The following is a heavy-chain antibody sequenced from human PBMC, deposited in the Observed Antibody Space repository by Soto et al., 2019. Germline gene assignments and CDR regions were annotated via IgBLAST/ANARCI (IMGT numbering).Heavy chain of an antibody. Sequence: PGGSLKLSCAASGFTVSSNYMSWVRQAPGKGLEWVSVIYSGGSTYYADSVKGRFTISRDNSKNTLYLQMNSLRAEDTAVYYCEKWAPSDAFDIXGQGTMVTVSS. CDR1: GFTVSSNY. D-gene: IGHD2-8*01. CDR3: EKWAPSDAFDI. V-gene: IGHV3-66*01. J-gene: IGHJ3*02. CDR2: IYSGGST.